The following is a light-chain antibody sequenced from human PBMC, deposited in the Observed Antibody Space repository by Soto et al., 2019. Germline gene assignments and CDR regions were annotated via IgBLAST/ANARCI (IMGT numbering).Light chain of an antibody. J-gene: IGKJ2*01. Sequence: VMTQSPATLSVSLGDRATLSCRASQSVSSNLAWYQQKPGQAPRLFIYGASTRATGIPARFSGTGYGTEFTLTSSSLQSEDYAFYYCQQYNNWPPYTFGQGTKVDIK. CDR3: QQYNNWPPYT. V-gene: IGKV3-15*01. CDR1: QSVSSN. CDR2: GAS.